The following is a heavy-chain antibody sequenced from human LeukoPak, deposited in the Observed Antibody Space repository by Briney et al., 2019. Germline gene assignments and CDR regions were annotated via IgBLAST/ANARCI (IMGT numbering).Heavy chain of an antibody. J-gene: IGHJ4*02. CDR1: GYTFTSYG. CDR3: ARDRRGYSYGSPSGY. Sequence: APVKVSCKASGYTFTSYGISWVRQAPGQGLEWMGWISAYNGNTNYAQKLQGRVTMTTDTSTSTAYMELRSLRSDDTAVYYCARDRRGYSYGSPSGYWGQGTLVTVSS. V-gene: IGHV1-18*01. D-gene: IGHD5-18*01. CDR2: ISAYNGNT.